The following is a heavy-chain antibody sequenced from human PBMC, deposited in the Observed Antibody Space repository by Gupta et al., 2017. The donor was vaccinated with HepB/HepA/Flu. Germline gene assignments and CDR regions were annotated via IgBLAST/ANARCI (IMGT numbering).Heavy chain of an antibody. CDR3: ARRFRSDFWTAYAYWFFDL. J-gene: IGHJ2*01. V-gene: IGHV2-5*01. D-gene: IGHD3/OR15-3a*01. CDR1: GFSLSTSGVG. CDR2: IYWNDDK. Sequence: QISLRESGPTLVKPTQTLSLTCTFSGFSLSTSGVGVGWILQPPGKALEWLALIYWNDDKRYSPSLKSRLTITKDTSKNQVVLTMTNMDPVDTATYYCARRFRSDFWTAYAYWFFDLWGRGTLVTVSS.